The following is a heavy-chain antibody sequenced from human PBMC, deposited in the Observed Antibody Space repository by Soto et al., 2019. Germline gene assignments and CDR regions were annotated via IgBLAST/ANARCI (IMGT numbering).Heavy chain of an antibody. CDR3: AVLFGYCSVGVCPRGR. J-gene: IGHJ4*02. V-gene: IGHV3-48*03. Sequence: QPGGSLRLSCAASGFTFSIYEMNWVRQAPGKGLEWVSYISSSGTTIYYADSVEGRFTISRDNAKNSLYLQMNSLRAEDTAVYYCAVLFGYCSVGVCPRGRWGQGTLVTVSS. CDR2: ISSSGTTI. D-gene: IGHD2-8*02. CDR1: GFTFSIYE.